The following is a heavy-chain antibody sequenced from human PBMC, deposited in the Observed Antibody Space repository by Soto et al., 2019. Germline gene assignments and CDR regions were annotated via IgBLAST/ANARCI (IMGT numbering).Heavy chain of an antibody. V-gene: IGHV3-48*02. D-gene: IGHD4-17*01. Sequence: GGSLRLSCAASGFTFSSYSMNWVRQAPGKGLEWVSYISSSSSTIYYADSVKGRFTISRDNAKNSLYLQMNSLRDEDTAVYYCARDPWAIHDYGDYYYYYGMDVWGQGTTVTVSS. CDR2: ISSSSSTI. CDR1: GFTFSSYS. CDR3: ARDPWAIHDYGDYYYYYGMDV. J-gene: IGHJ6*02.